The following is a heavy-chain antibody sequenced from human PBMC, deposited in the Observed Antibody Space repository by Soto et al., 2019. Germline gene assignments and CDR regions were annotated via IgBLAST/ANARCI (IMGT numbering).Heavy chain of an antibody. V-gene: IGHV3-7*01. CDR2: IRQDGSEK. CDR3: ARDRGRSSGSKGEAVDI. CDR1: GFIFSTNW. D-gene: IGHD1-26*01. J-gene: IGHJ3*02. Sequence: EVQLVESGGGLVQPGGSLRLSCAGSGFIFSTNWMSWVRQAPGKGLEWVANIRQDGSEKYYVDSVKGRFTISRDNAKNALYLPRNSLRAEGTAVYYCARDRGRSSGSKGEAVDIWGQGKMVSVTA.